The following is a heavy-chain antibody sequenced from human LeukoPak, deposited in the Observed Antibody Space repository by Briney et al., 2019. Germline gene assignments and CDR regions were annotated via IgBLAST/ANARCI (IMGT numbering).Heavy chain of an antibody. J-gene: IGHJ4*02. V-gene: IGHV4-59*01. D-gene: IGHD3-22*01. CDR3: AKGGPDYYDSRGYYYIDL. CDR1: GGSISSYY. Sequence: SETLSLTCTVSGGSISSYYWSWIRQPPGKGLEWIGYIYYSGSTNYNPSLKSRVTISVNTSKNQFSLKPSSVTAADTAVYYCAKGGPDYYDSRGYYYIDLWGQGTLVTVSS. CDR2: IYYSGST.